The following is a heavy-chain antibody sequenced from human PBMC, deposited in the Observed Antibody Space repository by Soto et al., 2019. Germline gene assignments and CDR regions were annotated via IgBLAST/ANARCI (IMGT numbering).Heavy chain of an antibody. Sequence: GGSLRLSCAASGFTFSSYSMNWVRQAPGKGLEWVSYISSSSSTIYYADSVKGRFTISRDNAKNSLYLQMNSLRAEDTAVYYCAREAPRGRTGKVHWFDPWGQGTLVTVSS. CDR2: ISSSSSTI. J-gene: IGHJ5*02. V-gene: IGHV3-48*04. CDR1: GFTFSSYS. CDR3: AREAPRGRTGKVHWFDP.